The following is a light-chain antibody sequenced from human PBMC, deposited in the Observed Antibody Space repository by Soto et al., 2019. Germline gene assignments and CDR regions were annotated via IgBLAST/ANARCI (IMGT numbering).Light chain of an antibody. Sequence: EIVVTQSPSTLSLSPGERATLSCRASQSVSSNHLAWYQQKPGQAPRLLIFASTGRPTVIPDRFTGSGSGTDFTLTIRRLEHEDFAMYYCQQYGSSPYTFGQGTKVEIK. J-gene: IGKJ2*01. CDR3: QQYGSSPYT. CDR2: AST. V-gene: IGKV3-20*01. CDR1: QSVSSNH.